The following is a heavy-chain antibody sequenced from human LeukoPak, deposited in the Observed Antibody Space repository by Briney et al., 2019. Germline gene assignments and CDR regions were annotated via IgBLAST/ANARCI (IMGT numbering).Heavy chain of an antibody. Sequence: TGGSLRLSCAASGFTFSSYWMHWVRQAPGKGLEWVSSISSSSSYIYYADSVKGRFTISRDNAKNSLYLQMNSLRAEDTAVYYCAKAPTWSNWYFDLWGRGTLVTVSS. D-gene: IGHD1-26*01. J-gene: IGHJ2*01. CDR2: ISSSSSYI. CDR1: GFTFSSYW. CDR3: AKAPTWSNWYFDL. V-gene: IGHV3-21*04.